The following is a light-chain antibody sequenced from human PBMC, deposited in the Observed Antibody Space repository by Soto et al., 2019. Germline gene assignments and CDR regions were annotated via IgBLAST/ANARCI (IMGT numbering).Light chain of an antibody. V-gene: IGKV1-39*01. CDR1: QDISTF. CDR3: QQSYSTPFT. Sequence: DLQMTQSPSSLSASVEDSVTITCRATQDISTFLNWYQQRPGKAPNVLIYRASTLQGDVPSRFSGSGSGTDFTLTISGLQPEDFAIYYCQQSYSTPFTFGQGTQVEV. CDR2: RAS. J-gene: IGKJ2*01.